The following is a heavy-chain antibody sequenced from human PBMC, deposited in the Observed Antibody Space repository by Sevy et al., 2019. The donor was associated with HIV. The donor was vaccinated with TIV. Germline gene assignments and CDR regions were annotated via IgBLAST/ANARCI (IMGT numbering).Heavy chain of an antibody. V-gene: IGHV1-18*01. D-gene: IGHD2-2*02. CDR3: ARTTYCSTTSCYNGYPDY. CDR1: GYNFNNYG. J-gene: IGHJ4*02. Sequence: ASVKVSCKASGYNFNNYGVSWVRQAPGLGLEWLGWINVYNGNTNYAQKVQGRATMTTDTSTNTAYMELRSLRSDDTAVYYCARTTYCSTTSCYNGYPDYWGQGTLVTVSS. CDR2: INVYNGNT.